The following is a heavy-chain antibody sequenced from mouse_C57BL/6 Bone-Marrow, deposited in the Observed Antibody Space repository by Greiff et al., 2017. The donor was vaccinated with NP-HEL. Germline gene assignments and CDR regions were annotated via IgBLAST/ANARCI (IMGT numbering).Heavy chain of an antibody. CDR3: ARNKITTVVGGNWYFDV. Sequence: QVQLQQSGPGLVQPSQSLSITCTVSGFSLTSYGVHWVRQSPGKGLEWLGVIWSGGSTDYYAALISSLSISKDNSKSQVFFKMNSLQADDTAIYYCARNKITTVVGGNWYFDVWGTGTTVTVSS. D-gene: IGHD1-1*01. CDR1: GFSLTSYG. J-gene: IGHJ1*03. V-gene: IGHV2-2*01. CDR2: IWSGGST.